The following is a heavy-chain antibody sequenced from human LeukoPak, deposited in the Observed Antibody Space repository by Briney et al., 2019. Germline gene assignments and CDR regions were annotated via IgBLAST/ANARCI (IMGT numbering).Heavy chain of an antibody. CDR1: GGTFSSYA. Sequence: ASVKVSCKASGGTFSSYAISWVRQAPGQGLEWMGGIIPIFGTANYAQKFQGRVTITADESTSTAYMELSSLRSEDTAVYYCARDPRLNWELLSNWFDPWGQGTLVTVSS. D-gene: IGHD1-26*01. V-gene: IGHV1-69*13. CDR2: IIPIFGTA. CDR3: ARDPRLNWELLSNWFDP. J-gene: IGHJ5*02.